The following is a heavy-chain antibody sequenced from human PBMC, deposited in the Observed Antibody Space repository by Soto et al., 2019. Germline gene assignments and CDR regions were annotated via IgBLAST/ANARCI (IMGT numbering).Heavy chain of an antibody. J-gene: IGHJ6*02. D-gene: IGHD3-3*01. CDR1: GFTFSSYA. CDR2: ISYDGSNK. CDR3: ARALDELRFLEWLLHAPYYYYGMDV. V-gene: IGHV3-30-3*01. Sequence: QVQLVESGGGVVQPGRSLRLSCAASGFTFSSYAMHWVRQAPGKGLEWVAVISYDGSNKYYADSVKGRFTISRDNSKNTLYLQMNSLRAEDTAAYYCARALDELRFLEWLLHAPYYYYGMDVWGQGTTVTVSS.